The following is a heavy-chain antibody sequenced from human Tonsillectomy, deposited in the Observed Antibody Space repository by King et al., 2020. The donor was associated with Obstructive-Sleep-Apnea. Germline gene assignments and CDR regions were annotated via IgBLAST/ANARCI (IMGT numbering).Heavy chain of an antibody. CDR3: ARDHGGAPPYYFDY. V-gene: IGHV4-30-4*01. J-gene: IGHJ4*02. CDR2: IYYSGTT. Sequence: QLQESGPGLVKPSQTLSLTCTVSGGSISSGDYYWSWIRQPPGKGLEWIGYIYYSGTTYYNPSLKSRLTISVDTSKNQFSLKLTSVTAADTAVYYCARDHGGAPPYYFDYWGQGTLVTVSS. D-gene: IGHD3-10*01. CDR1: GGSISSGDYY.